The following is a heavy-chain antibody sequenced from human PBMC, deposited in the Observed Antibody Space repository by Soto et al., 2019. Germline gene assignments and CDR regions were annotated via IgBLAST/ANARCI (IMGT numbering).Heavy chain of an antibody. V-gene: IGHV3-7*01. D-gene: IGHD3-9*01. CDR1: GFTFSSYW. Sequence: EVQLVESGGGLVQPGGSLRLSCAASGFTFSSYWMSWVRQAPGKGLEWVANIKQDGSEKYYVDSVKGRFTISRDNAKNSLYLQMNSLRAEDTAVYYCARDRGGQFDGVVDYWGQGTLVTVSS. CDR3: ARDRGGQFDGVVDY. CDR2: IKQDGSEK. J-gene: IGHJ4*02.